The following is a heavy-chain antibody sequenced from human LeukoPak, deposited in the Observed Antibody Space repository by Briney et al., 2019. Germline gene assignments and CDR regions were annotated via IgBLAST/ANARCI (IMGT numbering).Heavy chain of an antibody. CDR1: GFTFSTYW. Sequence: PGGSLRLSCTASGFTFSTYWINWVRQSPGKGLVWVALINGDGSTTTHADSVKGRFTISRDNAKNTAYLQMSSLRDEDTAVYYCAATGRLDYWGQGTLVTVSS. CDR2: INGDGSTT. CDR3: AATGRLDY. J-gene: IGHJ4*02. D-gene: IGHD1-1*01. V-gene: IGHV3-74*03.